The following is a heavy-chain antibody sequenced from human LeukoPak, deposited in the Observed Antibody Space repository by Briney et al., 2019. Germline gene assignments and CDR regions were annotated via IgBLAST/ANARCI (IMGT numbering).Heavy chain of an antibody. CDR2: ISPTGSTT. J-gene: IGHJ4*02. CDR3: ARGPNSNSSALDF. D-gene: IGHD6-6*01. CDR1: GFSFSGHW. V-gene: IGHV3-74*03. Sequence: GGSLRLSCIASGFSFSGHWMHWARQLPGKGLVWVSRISPTGSTTTYADSVKGRFTVSRDNAKNTLYLQVNNLRAEDTAVYYCARGPNSNSSALDFWGQGTLLTVSS.